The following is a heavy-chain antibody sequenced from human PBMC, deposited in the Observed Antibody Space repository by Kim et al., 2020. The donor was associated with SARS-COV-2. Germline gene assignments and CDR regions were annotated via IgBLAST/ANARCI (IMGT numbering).Heavy chain of an antibody. CDR3: AREPEETGIAAAGTESYFDY. D-gene: IGHD6-13*01. V-gene: IGHV6-1*01. J-gene: IGHJ4*02. CDR2: TYYRSKWYN. CDR1: GDSVSSNSAA. Sequence: SQTLSLTCAISGDSVSSNSAAWNWIRQSPSRGLEWLGRTYYRSKWYNDYAVSVKSRITINPDTSKNQFSLQLNSVTPEDTAVYYCAREPEETGIAAAGTESYFDYWGQGTLVTVSS.